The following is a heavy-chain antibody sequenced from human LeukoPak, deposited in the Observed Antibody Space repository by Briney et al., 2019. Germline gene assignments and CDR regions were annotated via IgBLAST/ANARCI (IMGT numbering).Heavy chain of an antibody. CDR1: GGSISSSSYY. CDR3: ARRGAEWELPYFDY. J-gene: IGHJ4*02. CDR2: IYYSGST. Sequence: PSETLSLTCTVPGGSISSSSYYWGWIRQPPGKGLEWIGSIYYSGSTYYNPSLKSRVTISVDTSKNQFSLKLSSVTAADTAVYYCARRGAEWELPYFDYWGQGTLVTVSS. V-gene: IGHV4-39*01. D-gene: IGHD1-26*01.